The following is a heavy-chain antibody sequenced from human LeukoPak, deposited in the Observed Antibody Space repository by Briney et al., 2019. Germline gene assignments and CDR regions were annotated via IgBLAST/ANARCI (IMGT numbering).Heavy chain of an antibody. CDR1: GGTFSSYA. J-gene: IGHJ3*02. CDR3: ASCVVVPADPAPDAFDI. D-gene: IGHD2-2*01. CDR2: IIPIFGTA. V-gene: IGHV1-69*05. Sequence: GASVKVSCKASGGTFSSYAISWVRQAPGQGLEWMGGIIPIFGTANYAQKFQGRVTITTDESTSTAYMELSSLRSEDTAVYYCASCVVVPADPAPDAFDIWGQGTMVTVSS.